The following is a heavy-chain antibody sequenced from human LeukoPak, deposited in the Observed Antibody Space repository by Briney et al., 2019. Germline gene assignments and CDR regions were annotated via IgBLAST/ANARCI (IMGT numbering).Heavy chain of an antibody. CDR2: ISSSSSYI. CDR3: ARQSGTMVTTRFDY. CDR1: GFTFSTYG. Sequence: GGSLRLSCAASGFTFSTYGMTWVRQAPGKGLEWVSSISSSSSYIYYADSVKGRFTISRDNAKNSLYLQMNSLRAEDTAIYYCARQSGTMVTTRFDYWGQGTLVTVSS. J-gene: IGHJ4*02. V-gene: IGHV3-21*01. D-gene: IGHD4-17*01.